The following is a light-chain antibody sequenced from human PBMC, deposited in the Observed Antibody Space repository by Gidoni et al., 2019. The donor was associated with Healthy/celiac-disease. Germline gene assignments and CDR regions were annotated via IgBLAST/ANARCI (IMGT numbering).Light chain of an antibody. CDR2: DAS. V-gene: IGKV1-33*01. J-gene: IGKJ2*01. Sequence: DIQMTQSPSSLSASVGDRVTITCQASQDISNYLNCYQQKPGKAPKLLIYDASNLETGVPSRFSGSGSGTDFTFTISSLQPEDIATYYCQQYDNRPPYTFGQGTKLEIK. CDR3: QQYDNRPPYT. CDR1: QDISNY.